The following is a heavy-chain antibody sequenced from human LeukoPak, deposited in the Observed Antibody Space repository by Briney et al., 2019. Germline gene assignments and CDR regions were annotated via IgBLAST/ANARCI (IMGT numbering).Heavy chain of an antibody. Sequence: GESLRLSCAASGFAFSSHAMSWVRQAPGKGLEWVSSISGSAEKTYYTDSVKGRFTISRDSSQKILNLQMSNLRVEDTAIYYCERGSTYDFWSGDAFDVWGQGALVTVSS. J-gene: IGHJ3*01. CDR3: ERGSTYDFWSGDAFDV. CDR2: ISGSAEKT. V-gene: IGHV3-23*01. CDR1: GFAFSSHA. D-gene: IGHD3-3*01.